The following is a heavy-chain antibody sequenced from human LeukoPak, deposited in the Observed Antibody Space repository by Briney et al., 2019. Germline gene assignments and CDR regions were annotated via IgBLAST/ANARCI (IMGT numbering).Heavy chain of an antibody. J-gene: IGHJ6*03. CDR3: ARGLRYYDFWSGYYSGGYYYYMDV. Sequence: ASVKVSCKASGYTFTSYDINWVRQATGQGLEWMGWMNPNSGNTGYAQKFQGRVTITRNTSISTAYMELSSLRSEDTAVYYCARGLRYYDFWSGYYSGGYYYYMDVWGKGTTVTVSS. CDR1: GYTFTSYD. D-gene: IGHD3-3*01. CDR2: MNPNSGNT. V-gene: IGHV1-8*03.